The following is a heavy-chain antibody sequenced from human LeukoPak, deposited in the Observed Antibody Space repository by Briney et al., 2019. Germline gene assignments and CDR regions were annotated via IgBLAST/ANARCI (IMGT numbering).Heavy chain of an antibody. Sequence: SETLSLTCTVSGDSISGYYWSWIRQPPGKALEWIGEIHQGGTTNYNPSLKSRVTITIDKSKNRLSLSLSSVTAADTAVYYCGGYYFDSSGYYPGDYWGQGTLVTVSS. V-gene: IGHV4-34*07. D-gene: IGHD3-22*01. CDR2: IHQGGTT. J-gene: IGHJ4*02. CDR1: GDSISGYY. CDR3: GGYYFDSSGYYPGDY.